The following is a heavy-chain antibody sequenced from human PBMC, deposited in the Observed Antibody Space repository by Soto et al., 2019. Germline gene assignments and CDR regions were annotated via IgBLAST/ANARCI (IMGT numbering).Heavy chain of an antibody. CDR2: ISAYNGNT. D-gene: IGHD2-15*01. J-gene: IGHJ1*01. CDR3: ARGSNGCSGGSCYWH. Sequence: ASVKVSCKASGYTFTSYGISWVRQAPGQGLEWMGWISAYNGNTNYARKLQGRVTMTTDTSTSTAYMELRSLRSDDTAVYYCARGSNGCSGGSCYWHWGQGTLVTVSS. V-gene: IGHV1-18*01. CDR1: GYTFTSYG.